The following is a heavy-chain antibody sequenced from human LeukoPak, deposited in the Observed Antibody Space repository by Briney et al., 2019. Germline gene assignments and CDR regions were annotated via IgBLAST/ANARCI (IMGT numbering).Heavy chain of an antibody. CDR3: ARVSGYLDPYFDY. Sequence: PSGGSLRLSCAASGFTFNRYGMSWVRQAPGKGLEWVSGINWNGGSTGYADSVKGRFTISRDNAKNSLYLQMNSLRAEDTALYHCARVSGYLDPYFDYWGQGTLVTVSS. CDR1: GFTFNRYG. V-gene: IGHV3-20*01. D-gene: IGHD5-12*01. CDR2: INWNGGST. J-gene: IGHJ4*02.